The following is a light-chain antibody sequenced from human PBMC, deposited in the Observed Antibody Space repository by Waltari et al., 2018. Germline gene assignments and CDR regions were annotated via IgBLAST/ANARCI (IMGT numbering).Light chain of an antibody. J-gene: IGLJ2*01. CDR2: STS. V-gene: IGLV7-43*01. CDR1: TGAVTSGYY. Sequence: QTVVTQEPSLTVSPGGPVTLTCASSTGAVTSGYYPNCFQQKPGQAPRALSYSTSNKHSWTPARLSGSLLGGKAALTLSGVQPEDEAEYYCLLYYGGAQLVFGGGTKLTVL. CDR3: LLYYGGAQLV.